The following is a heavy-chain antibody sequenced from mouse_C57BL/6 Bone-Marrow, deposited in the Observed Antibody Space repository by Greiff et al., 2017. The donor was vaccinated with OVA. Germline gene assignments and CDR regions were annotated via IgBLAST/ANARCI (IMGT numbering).Heavy chain of an antibody. Sequence: QVQLQQSGAELVKPGASVKLSCKASGYTFTSYWMHWVKQRPGQGLEWIGMIHPNSGSTNYNEKFKSKATLTVDKSSSTAYMQLSSLTSEDSAVYYCATAQATNPPAYWGQGTLVTVSA. CDR1: GYTFTSYW. CDR3: ATAQATNPPAY. CDR2: IHPNSGST. V-gene: IGHV1-64*01. D-gene: IGHD3-2*02. J-gene: IGHJ3*01.